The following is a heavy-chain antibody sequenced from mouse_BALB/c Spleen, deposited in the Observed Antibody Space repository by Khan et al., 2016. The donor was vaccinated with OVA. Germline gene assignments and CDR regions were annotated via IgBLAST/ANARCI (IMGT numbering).Heavy chain of an antibody. CDR3: ARGYFGNYDFAY. J-gene: IGHJ3*01. CDR2: IFPGTGTT. Sequence: QVQLQQSGAELVKPGASVKLSCKTSGYTFTNYWIQWVKQRPGQGLGWIGEIFPGTGTTYYNENFKAKATLTIDTSSSTAYMHLSSLTSEDSAVYFCARGYFGNYDFAYWGQGTLVTVSA. D-gene: IGHD2-1*01. CDR1: GYTFTNYW. V-gene: IGHV1S132*01.